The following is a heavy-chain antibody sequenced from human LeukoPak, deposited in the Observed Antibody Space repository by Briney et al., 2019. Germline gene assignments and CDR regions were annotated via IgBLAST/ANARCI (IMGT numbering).Heavy chain of an antibody. Sequence: GGSLRLSCAASGFTFDDYAMHWVRQAPGKGLEWVSGISWNSGSIGYADSVKGRFTISRDNAKNSLYLQMNSLRAEDMALYYCAKDHGSGSYYTDYFDYWGQGTLVTVSS. CDR1: GFTFDDYA. V-gene: IGHV3-9*03. CDR2: ISWNSGSI. CDR3: AKDHGSGSYYTDYFDY. D-gene: IGHD3-10*01. J-gene: IGHJ4*02.